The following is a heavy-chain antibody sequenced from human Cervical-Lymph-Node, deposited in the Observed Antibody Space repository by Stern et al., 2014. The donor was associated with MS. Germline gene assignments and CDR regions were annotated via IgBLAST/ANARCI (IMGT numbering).Heavy chain of an antibody. J-gene: IGHJ6*02. D-gene: IGHD2-21*01. CDR1: DGSISSDY. V-gene: IGHV4-59*01. Sequence: QLQLQESGPGLVKPSETLSLTCTVSDGSISSDYWRWIRQPPGKGLEWIGHIYDGRGINCSRSLKSRVTISLGTSKNQFSLKVTSVTAADTAVYYCARANCYGHPYFYYGMDVWGQGTTVTVSS. CDR3: ARANCYGHPYFYYGMDV. CDR2: IYDGRGI.